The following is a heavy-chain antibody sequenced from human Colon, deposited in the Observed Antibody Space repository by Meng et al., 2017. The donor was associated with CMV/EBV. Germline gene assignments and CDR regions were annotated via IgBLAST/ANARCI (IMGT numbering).Heavy chain of an antibody. CDR2: ISSSGST. Sequence: SGGSISSGDFYWTWIRQPPGKGLEWIGYISSSGSTYYNPSLKSRVTISLDTSKNQFSLKLNSVTAADTAVYFCARVRSSSSRYFDYWGQGTLVTVSS. D-gene: IGHD6-13*01. V-gene: IGHV4-30-4*01. J-gene: IGHJ4*02. CDR1: GGSISSGDFY. CDR3: ARVRSSSSRYFDY.